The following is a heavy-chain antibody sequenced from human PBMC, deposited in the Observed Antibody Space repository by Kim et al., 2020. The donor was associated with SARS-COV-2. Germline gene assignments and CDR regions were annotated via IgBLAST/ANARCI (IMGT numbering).Heavy chain of an antibody. CDR3: AKPLRELGGMDV. Sequence: GGSLRLSCATSGFSFDTYAVTWVRQAPGKGLEWLAAINYVSYYGVSVKGRFTISRDISKGTVYLEMSSLRGEDTAIYYCAKPLRELGGMDVWGQGTTVTV. CDR1: GFSFDTYA. CDR2: INYVS. D-gene: IGHD1-7*01. V-gene: IGHV3-23*01. J-gene: IGHJ6*02.